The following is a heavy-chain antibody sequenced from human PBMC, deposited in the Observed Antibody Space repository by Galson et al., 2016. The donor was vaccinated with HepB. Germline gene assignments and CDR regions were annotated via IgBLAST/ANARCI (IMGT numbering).Heavy chain of an antibody. V-gene: IGHV3-33*01. CDR3: ARDAFPDDVCDI. J-gene: IGHJ3*02. Sequence: SLRLSCAASGFPFSTYGMHWVRQAPGKGLEWVAVIWYDGSNQYYADSVKGRFTISRDISKNTLYLQMNSLRAEDTALYYCARDAFPDDVCDIWGQGTMVTVSS. D-gene: IGHD3-16*01. CDR2: IWYDGSNQ. CDR1: GFPFSTYG.